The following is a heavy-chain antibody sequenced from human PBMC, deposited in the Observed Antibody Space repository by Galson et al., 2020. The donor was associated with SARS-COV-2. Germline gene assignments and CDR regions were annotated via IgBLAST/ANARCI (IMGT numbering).Heavy chain of an antibody. Sequence: ETSEPLSLTCTVSGDSIRYYYWSWIRQPAGKGLEWIGRIYTTGSTNYNPSLKSRLTLSVDTSKNQFSLKLSSVTAADTAVYYCARGFDLWGQGTMVTVSS. CDR1: GDSIRYYY. CDR3: ARGFDL. V-gene: IGHV4-4*07. CDR2: IYTTGST. J-gene: IGHJ3*01.